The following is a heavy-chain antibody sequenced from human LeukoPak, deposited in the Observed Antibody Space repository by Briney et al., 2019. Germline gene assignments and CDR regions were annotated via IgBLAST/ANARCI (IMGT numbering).Heavy chain of an antibody. CDR3: TTVVGTGYYYYYMDV. V-gene: IGHV3-15*01. CDR2: IKSKTDGGTT. D-gene: IGHD1-14*01. CDR1: GFTFSNAW. Sequence: GGSLRLSCAASGFTFSNAWMSWVRQAPGKGLEWVGRIKSKTDGGTTDYAAPVKGRLTISRDDSKNTLYLQMNSLKTEDTAVYYCTTVVGTGYYYYYMDVWGKGTTVTVSS. J-gene: IGHJ6*03.